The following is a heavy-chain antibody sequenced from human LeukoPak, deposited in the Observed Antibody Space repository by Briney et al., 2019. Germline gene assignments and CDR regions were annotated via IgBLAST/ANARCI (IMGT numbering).Heavy chain of an antibody. V-gene: IGHV4-31*03. J-gene: IGHJ4*02. Sequence: SQTLSLTCTVSGGSISSGGYYWSWNRQHPGKGLEWIGYIYYSGSTYYNPSLKSRVTISVDTSKNQFSLKLSSVTAADTAVYYCARGSTGDLFDYWGQGTLVTVSS. D-gene: IGHD7-27*01. CDR3: ARGSTGDLFDY. CDR1: GGSISSGGYY. CDR2: IYYSGST.